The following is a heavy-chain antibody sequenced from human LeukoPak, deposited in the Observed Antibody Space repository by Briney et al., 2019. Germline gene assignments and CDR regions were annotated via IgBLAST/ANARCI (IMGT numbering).Heavy chain of an antibody. CDR3: ARDSSSSFDY. D-gene: IGHD6-13*01. J-gene: IGHJ4*02. CDR1: GFTFSSYG. CDR2: ISYDGSNK. Sequence: LRPSCAASGFTFSSYGMHWVRQAPGKGLEWVAVISYDGSNKYYADSVKGRFTISRDNSKNTLYLQMNSLRAEDTAVYYCARDSSSSFDYWGQGTLVTVSS. V-gene: IGHV3-30*03.